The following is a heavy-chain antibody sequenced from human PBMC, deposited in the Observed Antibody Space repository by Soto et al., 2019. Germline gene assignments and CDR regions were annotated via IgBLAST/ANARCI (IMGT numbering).Heavy chain of an antibody. CDR3: ARDPYAHGGMDV. Sequence: VASVKVSCKASGGTFSSYAISWVRQAPGQGLEWMGGIIPIFGTANYAQKFQGRVTITADESTSTAYMELSSLRSEDTAVYYCARDPYAHGGMDVWGQGTTVTVS. CDR2: IIPIFGTA. V-gene: IGHV1-69*13. CDR1: GGTFSSYA. D-gene: IGHD3-16*01. J-gene: IGHJ6*02.